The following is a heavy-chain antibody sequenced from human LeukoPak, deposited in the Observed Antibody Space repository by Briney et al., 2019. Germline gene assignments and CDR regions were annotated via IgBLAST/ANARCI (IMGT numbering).Heavy chain of an antibody. D-gene: IGHD4-11*01. Sequence: ASVKVSCKPSRYTFTSYDINCVPQATGQGLEWMGWMNPNSGNTGYAQKFQGRVAMTRNTSISTAYMELSSLRSEDTAVYYCARGLVSVTTLTSYYFDYWGQGTLVTVSS. CDR3: ARGLVSVTTLTSYYFDY. CDR1: RYTFTSYD. J-gene: IGHJ4*02. CDR2: MNPNSGNT. V-gene: IGHV1-8*01.